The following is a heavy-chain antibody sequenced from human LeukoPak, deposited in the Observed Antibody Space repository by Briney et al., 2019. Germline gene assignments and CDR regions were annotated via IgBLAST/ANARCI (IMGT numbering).Heavy chain of an antibody. CDR2: ISYDGIIQ. CDR3: AREFFRGYCSSASCYACVFDI. Sequence: RTGGSLRLSCAASGFTFSSYGMHWVRQAPGKGLEWVAIISYDGIIQYYADSVKGRFTISRDNSKNTLNLQMNSLRADDTAVYYCAREFFRGYCSSASCYACVFDIWGQGTVVTVSS. D-gene: IGHD2-2*01. CDR1: GFTFSSYG. J-gene: IGHJ3*02. V-gene: IGHV3-30*03.